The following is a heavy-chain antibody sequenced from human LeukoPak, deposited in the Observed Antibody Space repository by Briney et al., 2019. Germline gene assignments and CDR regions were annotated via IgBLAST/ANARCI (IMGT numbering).Heavy chain of an antibody. Sequence: KPSETLSLTCAVYGGSFSGYYWSWIRQTPGKGLEWIGEINHSGSTNYNPSLKSRVTISVDTSKNQFSLKLSSVTAADTAVYYCARRRITIFGVVISIPPHYYGMDVWGQGTTVTVSS. CDR2: INHSGST. D-gene: IGHD3-3*01. CDR1: GGSFSGYY. J-gene: IGHJ6*02. CDR3: ARRRITIFGVVISIPPHYYGMDV. V-gene: IGHV4-34*01.